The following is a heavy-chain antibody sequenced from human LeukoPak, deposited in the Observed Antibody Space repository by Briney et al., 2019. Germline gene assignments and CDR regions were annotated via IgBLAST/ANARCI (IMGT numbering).Heavy chain of an antibody. D-gene: IGHD1-1*01. J-gene: IGHJ5*02. CDR2: IYYSGST. CDR1: GGSISSYY. V-gene: IGHV4-59*08. CDR3: ARRSGGTTGMRRWFDP. Sequence: PSETLSLTCTVSGGSISSYYWSWIRQPPGKGLEWIGYIYYSGSTNYNPSLKSRVTISVDTSKNQFSLKLSSVTAADTAVYYCARRSGGTTGMRRWFDPWGQGTLVTVSS.